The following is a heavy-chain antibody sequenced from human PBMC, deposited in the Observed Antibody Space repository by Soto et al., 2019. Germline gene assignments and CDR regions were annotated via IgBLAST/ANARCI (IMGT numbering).Heavy chain of an antibody. V-gene: IGHV4-59*01. CDR3: ARGWDGYGWLDP. CDR1: GGNISTYY. D-gene: IGHD5-12*01. Sequence: PSETLSLTSPVSGGNISTYYWSWIRQSPGKGLEWIGYIYYSGSTNYNPSLKSRVTISLDTSKNQFSLNLSSVTAADTAVYYCARGWDGYGWLDPWGQGTLVTVS. CDR2: IYYSGST. J-gene: IGHJ5*02.